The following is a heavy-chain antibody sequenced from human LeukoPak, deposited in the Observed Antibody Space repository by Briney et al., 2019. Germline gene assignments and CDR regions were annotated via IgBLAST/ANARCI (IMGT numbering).Heavy chain of an antibody. Sequence: ASVKVSCKASGGTFSSYAISWVRQAPGQGLEWMGGIIPIFGTANYAQKFQGRVTITADESTSTAYMELSSLRSEDTAVYYCARDSKPYYYDSSGYICAFDIWGQGTMVTVSS. V-gene: IGHV1-69*13. CDR2: IIPIFGTA. J-gene: IGHJ3*02. CDR1: GGTFSSYA. CDR3: ARDSKPYYYDSSGYICAFDI. D-gene: IGHD3-22*01.